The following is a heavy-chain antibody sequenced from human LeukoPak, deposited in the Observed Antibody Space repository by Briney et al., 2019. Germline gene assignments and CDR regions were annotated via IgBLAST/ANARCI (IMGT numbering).Heavy chain of an antibody. D-gene: IGHD3-10*01. V-gene: IGHV4-34*01. CDR2: INHSGST. CDR1: GGSISSYY. J-gene: IGHJ4*02. Sequence: SETLSLTCTVSGGSISSYYWSWIRQPPGKGLEWIGEINHSGSTNYNPSLKSRVTISVDTSKNQFSLKLSSVTAADTAVYYCARERYYYGSGSYYFFDYWGQGTLVTVSS. CDR3: ARERYYYGSGSYYFFDY.